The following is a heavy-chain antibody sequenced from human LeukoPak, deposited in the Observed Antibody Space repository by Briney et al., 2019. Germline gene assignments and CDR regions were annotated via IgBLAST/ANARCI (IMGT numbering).Heavy chain of an antibody. D-gene: IGHD1-1*01. CDR2: ISSSSSYI. CDR1: GFTFSSYS. V-gene: IGHV3-21*01. Sequence: GGSLRLSCAASGFTFSSYSMNWVRQAPGKGLEWVSSISSSSSYIYYADSVKGRFTISRDNAKNSLYLQMNSLRAEDTAVYYCARDYTGTTSYYYYYYMDVWGKGATVTVSS. CDR3: ARDYTGTTSYYYYYYMDV. J-gene: IGHJ6*03.